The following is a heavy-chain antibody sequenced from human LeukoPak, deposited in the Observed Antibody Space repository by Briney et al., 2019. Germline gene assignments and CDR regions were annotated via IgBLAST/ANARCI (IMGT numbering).Heavy chain of an antibody. CDR2: IYHSGST. Sequence: SETLSLTCTVSGYSISSGYYWGWIRQPPGRGLEWIGSIYHSGSTYYNPSLKSRVTISVDTSKNQFSLKLSSVTAADTAVYYCARWGRDFYTNWFDPWGQGTLVTVSS. CDR1: GYSISSGYY. J-gene: IGHJ5*02. CDR3: ARWGRDFYTNWFDP. D-gene: IGHD3-3*01. V-gene: IGHV4-38-2*02.